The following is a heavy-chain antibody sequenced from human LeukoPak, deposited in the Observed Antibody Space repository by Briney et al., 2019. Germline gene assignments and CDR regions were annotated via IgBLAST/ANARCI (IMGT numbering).Heavy chain of an antibody. V-gene: IGHV3-23*01. CDR2: ISGSGGST. CDR1: GLTFSSYA. D-gene: IGHD1-26*01. Sequence: HAGGSLRLSCAASGLTFSSYAMSWVRQAPGKGLEWVSAISGSGGSTYYADSVKGRFTISRDNSKNTLYLQMNSLRAEDTAVYYCAKELVGATENMGFDPWGQGTLVTVSS. CDR3: AKELVGATENMGFDP. J-gene: IGHJ5*02.